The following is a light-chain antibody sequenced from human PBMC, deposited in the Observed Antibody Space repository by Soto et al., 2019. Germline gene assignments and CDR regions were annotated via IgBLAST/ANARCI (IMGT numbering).Light chain of an antibody. CDR2: GAS. Sequence: EIVLTQSPGTLALSPGVRATLSCRASQSVSSSYLAWYQQKPGQARRLLIYGASSRATGIPDRFSGTGSGKDFTLTLSRLEPDDFAVYYCHQYGSSPTFRQGNKVEIK. CDR1: QSVSSSY. V-gene: IGKV3-20*01. J-gene: IGKJ1*01. CDR3: HQYGSSPT.